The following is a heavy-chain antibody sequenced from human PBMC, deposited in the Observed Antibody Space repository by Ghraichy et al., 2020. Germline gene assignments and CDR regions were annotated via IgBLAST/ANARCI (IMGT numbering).Heavy chain of an antibody. J-gene: IGHJ6*02. Sequence: GGSLRLSCVGSGFTFISYSMNWVRQSPGKGLEWVSYITSSSRSKFYADSVKGRFTISRDNAQNSLSLQMNSLRDEDTAVYYCARGSKVVRFYYYDGMDVWGQGTTVTVSS. CDR2: ITSSSRSK. CDR1: GFTFISYS. D-gene: IGHD4-23*01. V-gene: IGHV3-48*02. CDR3: ARGSKVVRFYYYDGMDV.